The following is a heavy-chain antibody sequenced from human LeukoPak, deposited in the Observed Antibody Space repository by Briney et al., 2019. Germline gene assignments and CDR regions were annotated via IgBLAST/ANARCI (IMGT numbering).Heavy chain of an antibody. CDR1: GGSITIHH. J-gene: IGHJ4*02. Sequence: KPSETLSLTCTVSGGSITIHHWSWIRQPPGKGLEWIGSVYYSGSTNYSPSLKSRVTISVDTSKNQFSQNLGSVTAGDTAAFYCGGRGGGFWGQGTLVTVSS. V-gene: IGHV4-59*11. D-gene: IGHD3-16*01. CDR3: GGRGGGF. CDR2: VYYSGST.